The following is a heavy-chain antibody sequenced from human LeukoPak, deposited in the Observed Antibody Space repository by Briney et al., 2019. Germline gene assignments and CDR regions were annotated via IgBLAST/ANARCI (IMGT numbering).Heavy chain of an antibody. J-gene: IGHJ4*02. V-gene: IGHV4-39*01. CDR1: GGSISSSSYY. CDR3: ARQVVELNYESMGYNCVD. CDR2: IYYSGST. Sequence: NPSETLSLTCTVSGGSISSSSYYWGWIRQPPGKGLEWFGSIYYSGSTYYNPSLKSRVTISVDTSKNQFSLKLSSVTAADTAGYFCARQVVELNYESMGYNCVDWGQGTLVTVSS. D-gene: IGHD3-22*01.